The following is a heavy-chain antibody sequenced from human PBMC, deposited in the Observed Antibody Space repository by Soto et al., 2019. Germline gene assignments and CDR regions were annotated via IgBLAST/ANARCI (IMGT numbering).Heavy chain of an antibody. CDR2: ISVHNGHT. CDR3: ARDDCTNGVCYGGGY. V-gene: IGHV1-18*01. Sequence: ASVKVSCKASGYTFTSHGISWVRQAPGQGLEWMGWISVHNGHTNYPQKLQGRVTMTTDTPTSTAYMELRSLRSDDTAVYYCARDDCTNGVCYGGGYWGQGTLVTVSS. CDR1: GYTFTSHG. J-gene: IGHJ4*02. D-gene: IGHD2-8*01.